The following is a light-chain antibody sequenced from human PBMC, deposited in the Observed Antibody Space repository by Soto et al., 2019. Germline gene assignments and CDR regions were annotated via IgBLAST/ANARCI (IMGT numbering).Light chain of an antibody. CDR1: TGHSTYA. CDR2: LNSDGSH. V-gene: IGLV4-69*01. J-gene: IGLJ3*02. CDR3: QTWVTGLWV. Sequence: QAVVTQSPSASASLGASVKLTCTLSTGHSTYAIAWHQQQPEKGPRYLMKLNSDGSHTRGDGIPDRFSGSSSGAERYLPISSRQSEDEADYYCQTWVTGLWVFGGGTKLTVL.